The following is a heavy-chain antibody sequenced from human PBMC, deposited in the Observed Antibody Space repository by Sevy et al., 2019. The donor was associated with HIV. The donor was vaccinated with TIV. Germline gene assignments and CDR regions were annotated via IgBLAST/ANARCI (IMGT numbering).Heavy chain of an antibody. CDR2: IKQDGSQK. CDR1: GITFSESL. Sequence: GGSLRLSCASSGITFSESLMSWVRQAPGKGLEWVASIKQDGSQKYYVDSVKGRFSISRDNAKNSLYLQMYSLRGDDTALYYCARVFSGSAPGFDYWGQGTLVTVSS. J-gene: IGHJ4*02. D-gene: IGHD6-19*01. CDR3: ARVFSGSAPGFDY. V-gene: IGHV3-7*01.